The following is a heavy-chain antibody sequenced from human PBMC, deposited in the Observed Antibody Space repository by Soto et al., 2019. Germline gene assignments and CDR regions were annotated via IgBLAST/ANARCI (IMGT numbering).Heavy chain of an antibody. V-gene: IGHV1-69*06. J-gene: IGHJ6*02. CDR3: ASSVAAAAYYYGMDV. Sequence: SVKVSCKASGGTFSSYAISWVRQAPGQGLEWMGGIIPIFGTANYAQKFQGRVTITADKSTSTAYVELSSLRSEDTAVYYCASSVAAAAYYYGMDVWGQGTTVTISS. CDR2: IIPIFGTA. CDR1: GGTFSSYA. D-gene: IGHD6-13*01.